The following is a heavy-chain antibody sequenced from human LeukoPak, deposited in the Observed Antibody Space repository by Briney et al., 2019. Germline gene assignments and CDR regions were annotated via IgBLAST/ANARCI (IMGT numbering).Heavy chain of an antibody. V-gene: IGHV1-18*04. D-gene: IGHD4-23*01. CDR2: INPNNGNT. Sequence: VKVSCKASGYTFTGYYMHWVRQAPGQGLEWMGWINPNNGNTNYAQKLQGRVTMTTDTSTSTAYMELRSLRSDDTAVYYCARDSRAIYGGNSIDYWGQGTLVTVSS. CDR3: ARDSRAIYGGNSIDY. CDR1: GYTFTGYY. J-gene: IGHJ4*02.